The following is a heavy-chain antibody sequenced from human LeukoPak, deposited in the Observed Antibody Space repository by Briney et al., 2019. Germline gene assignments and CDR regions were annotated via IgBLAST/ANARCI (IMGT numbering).Heavy chain of an antibody. J-gene: IGHJ4*02. CDR3: ARDSGGDAYNDYFDC. CDR1: GFAFSTYA. D-gene: IGHD5-24*01. Sequence: GGSLRLSCAASGFAFSTYAMHCVRQAPGKELEYVSAISSNGGSTYYANSVKGRSTISRDNSKNTLFLQMGSLRAEDMAVYYCARDSGGDAYNDYFDCWGQGTLVTVSS. CDR2: ISSNGGST. V-gene: IGHV3-64*01.